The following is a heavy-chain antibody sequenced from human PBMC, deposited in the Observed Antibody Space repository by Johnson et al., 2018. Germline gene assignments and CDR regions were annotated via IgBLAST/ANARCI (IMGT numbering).Heavy chain of an antibody. CDR2: ISYDGSTK. CDR1: GFTFSSYG. Sequence: QVQLVESGGGVVQPGRSLRLSCAASGFTFSSYGMHWVRQAPGKGLEWVAVISYDGSTKYYADSVKGRFTLSRDNSKNTLYLQMNSLRAEDTAVYYCAKDLTSKYYDFWSGYYPYYYYMDVWGQGTTVTVSS. J-gene: IGHJ6*03. V-gene: IGHV3-30*18. D-gene: IGHD3-3*01. CDR3: AKDLTSKYYDFWSGYYPYYYYMDV.